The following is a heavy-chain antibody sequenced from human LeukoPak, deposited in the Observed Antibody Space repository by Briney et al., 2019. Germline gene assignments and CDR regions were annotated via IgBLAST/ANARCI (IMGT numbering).Heavy chain of an antibody. CDR3: ARDRGDSTFDY. CDR1: GYTFTGDY. V-gene: IGHV1-2*02. Sequence: ASVKVSCKASGYTFTGDYMHWVRQAPGQGLEWMGWINPNSGGTRYAQKFQGRVAMTRDTSINTVYMELRRLRSDDTAVYYCARDRGDSTFDYWGQGTLITVSS. CDR2: INPNSGGT. J-gene: IGHJ4*02. D-gene: IGHD3-10*01.